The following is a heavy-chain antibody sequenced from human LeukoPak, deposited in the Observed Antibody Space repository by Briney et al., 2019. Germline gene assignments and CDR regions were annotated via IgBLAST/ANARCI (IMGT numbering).Heavy chain of an antibody. CDR2: INPNSGGT. CDR1: GYTFTGYY. D-gene: IGHD4-11*01. CDR3: ARGSLSTVTTWDY. J-gene: IGHJ4*02. Sequence: ASVKVSCKASGYTFTGYYMHWVRQAPGQGLEWMGWINPNSGGTNYAQKFQGRVTMTRDTSISTAYMELSRLRSDNTAVYYCARGSLSTVTTWDYWGQGTLVTVSS. V-gene: IGHV1-2*02.